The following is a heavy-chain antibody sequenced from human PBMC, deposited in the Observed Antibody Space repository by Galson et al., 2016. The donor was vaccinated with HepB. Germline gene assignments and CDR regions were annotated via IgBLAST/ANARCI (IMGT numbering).Heavy chain of an antibody. CDR3: ATDVQYRFAS. CDR1: GYKFTNNG. CDR2: ISAKSGDT. D-gene: IGHD1-1*01. Sequence: SVKVSCKASGYKFTNNGISWVRQAPGQGLEWLGWISAKSGDTDFATKFQGRVTLTRDTLTSTVYMQLTSLKSDDTAMYYCATDVQYRFASWGRGTLVAVSS. J-gene: IGHJ5*01. V-gene: IGHV1-18*01.